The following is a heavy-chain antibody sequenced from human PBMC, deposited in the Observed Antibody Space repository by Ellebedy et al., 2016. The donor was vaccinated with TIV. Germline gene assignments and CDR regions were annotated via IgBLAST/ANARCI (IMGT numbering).Heavy chain of an antibody. CDR1: GFTVSSYY. CDR2: ISSNGGST. CDR3: VKRFDY. J-gene: IGHJ4*02. V-gene: IGHV3-64D*09. Sequence: GESLKISCAASGFTVSSYYMIWVRQAPGKGLEYVSAISSNGGSTYYADSVKGRFTISRDNSKNTLYLQMSSLRAEDTAVYYCVKRFDYWGQGTLVTVSS.